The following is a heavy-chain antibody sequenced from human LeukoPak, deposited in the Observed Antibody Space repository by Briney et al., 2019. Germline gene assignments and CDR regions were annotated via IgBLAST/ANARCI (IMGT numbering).Heavy chain of an antibody. Sequence: PGGSLRLSCAASGFIFSNFWMHWVRQPPGKGLEWVSGISWNSGSIDYADSVKGRFTISRDNAKNSLYLQMNGLRVEDTAFYYCAKDNRRHYTSGPNPDSLHWGQGALVTVSS. D-gene: IGHD6-19*01. J-gene: IGHJ4*02. CDR3: AKDNRRHYTSGPNPDSLH. V-gene: IGHV3-9*01. CDR2: ISWNSGSI. CDR1: GFIFSNFW.